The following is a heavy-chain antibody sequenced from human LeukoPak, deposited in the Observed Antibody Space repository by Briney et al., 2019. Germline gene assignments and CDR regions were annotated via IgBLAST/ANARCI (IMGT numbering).Heavy chain of an antibody. CDR2: ISGSGGST. V-gene: IGHV3-23*01. D-gene: IGHD6-13*01. Sequence: GGSLRLSCAASGFTFHHYSMHWVRQPPGKGLEWVSAISGSGGSTYYADSAKGRFTISRDNSKNTLYLQMNSLRAEDTAVYYCAPTSSSWYDYWGQGTLVTVSS. CDR1: GFTFHHYS. J-gene: IGHJ4*02. CDR3: APTSSSWYDY.